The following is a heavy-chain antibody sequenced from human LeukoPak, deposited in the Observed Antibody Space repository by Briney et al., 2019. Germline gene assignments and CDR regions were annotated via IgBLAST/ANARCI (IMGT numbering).Heavy chain of an antibody. CDR2: IQYDGSNK. V-gene: IGHV3-30*02. Sequence: QPGGSLRLSCAASGFIFSKYDMHWVRQAPGKGPEWVAFIQYDGSNKYYADSVKGRFTISRDNSRNTLYLQMNSLRAEDTAVYYCAKDRSLGRLVHEAFDVWGQGTMVVVSS. D-gene: IGHD3-16*01. J-gene: IGHJ3*01. CDR3: AKDRSLGRLVHEAFDV. CDR1: GFIFSKYD.